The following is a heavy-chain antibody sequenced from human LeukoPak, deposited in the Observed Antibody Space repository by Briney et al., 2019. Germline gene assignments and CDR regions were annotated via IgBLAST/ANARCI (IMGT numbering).Heavy chain of an antibody. Sequence: GGSLRLSCAASGFTFSSYAMHWVRQAPGKGLEWVAVISYDGSNKYYADSVKGRFTISRDNSKNTLYLQMNSLRAEDTAVYYCARDRTAVAIYGMDVWGQGTTVTVSS. J-gene: IGHJ6*02. CDR2: ISYDGSNK. CDR1: GFTFSSYA. CDR3: ARDRTAVAIYGMDV. V-gene: IGHV3-30-3*01. D-gene: IGHD6-19*01.